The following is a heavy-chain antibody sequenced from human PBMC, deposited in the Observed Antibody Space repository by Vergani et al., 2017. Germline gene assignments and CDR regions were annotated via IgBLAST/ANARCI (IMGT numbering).Heavy chain of an antibody. V-gene: IGHV1-18*01. D-gene: IGHD6-13*01. CDR2: ISAYNGNT. CDR3: ARDGYIAAAGIPAVDI. J-gene: IGHJ3*02. Sequence: QVQLVQSGAAVKKPGASVKVSCQASGYTFTSYGISWVRQAPGQGLEWMGWISAYNGNTNYAQKLQGRVTMTTDTSTSTAYMELRSLRSDDTAVYSCARDGYIAAAGIPAVDIWGQGTMVTVSS. CDR1: GYTFTSYG.